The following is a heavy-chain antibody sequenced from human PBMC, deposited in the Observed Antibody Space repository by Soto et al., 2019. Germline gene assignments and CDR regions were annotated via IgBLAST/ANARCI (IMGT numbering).Heavy chain of an antibody. V-gene: IGHV4-39*01. D-gene: IGHD2-15*01. CDR3: ASIAVVTFDY. CDR1: GGSISSSSYY. J-gene: IGHJ4*02. Sequence: PSETLSLTCTVSGGSISSSSYYWGWIRQPPGKGLEWIGSIYYSGSTYYNPSLKSRVTISVDTSKNQFSLKLSSVTAADTAVYYCASIAVVTFDYWGQGTLVTVSS. CDR2: IYYSGST.